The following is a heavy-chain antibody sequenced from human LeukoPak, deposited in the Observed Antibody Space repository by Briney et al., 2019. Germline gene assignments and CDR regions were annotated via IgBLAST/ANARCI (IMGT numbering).Heavy chain of an antibody. Sequence: ASVKVSCKASGYSFTGYYMHWVRQAPGQGLEWMGWINPNSGDTNFAQNFQGRVTMTRDTSISTVYMELSRLRFDDTAVYYCARGLPAWIQLWFAAFDIWGQGTMVTVSS. CDR1: GYSFTGYY. V-gene: IGHV1-2*02. J-gene: IGHJ3*02. D-gene: IGHD5-18*01. CDR2: INPNSGDT. CDR3: ARGLPAWIQLWFAAFDI.